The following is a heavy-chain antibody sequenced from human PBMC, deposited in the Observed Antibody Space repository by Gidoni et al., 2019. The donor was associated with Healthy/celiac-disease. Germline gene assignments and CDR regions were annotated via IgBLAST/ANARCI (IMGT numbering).Heavy chain of an antibody. Sequence: QVRLQQWGAGLVKPSETLSLTGAVYGGSFSGYYWSWIRQPPGKGLEWIGEINHSGSTNSTPSLKRRVTISEDTSTNKFSLKLRSVTAADTAVYYCARGTLYYDSSAYHTRFDYWGQGTLVTVSS. CDR3: ARGTLYYDSSAYHTRFDY. J-gene: IGHJ4*02. CDR1: GGSFSGYY. CDR2: INHSGST. D-gene: IGHD3-22*01. V-gene: IGHV4-34*01.